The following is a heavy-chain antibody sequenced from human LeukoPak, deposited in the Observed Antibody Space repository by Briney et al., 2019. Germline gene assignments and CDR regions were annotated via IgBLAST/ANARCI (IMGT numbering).Heavy chain of an antibody. CDR3: ARVDTLYYDILTGP. Sequence: ASVKVSCKASGYTFTSYAMDWVRQAPGQRLEWRGWINAGNGNTKYSQKFQGRVTITRDTSASTAYMELSSLTSEDTAVYYCARVDTLYYDILTGPWGQGTLVTVSS. D-gene: IGHD3-9*01. V-gene: IGHV1-3*01. CDR1: GYTFTSYA. J-gene: IGHJ5*02. CDR2: INAGNGNT.